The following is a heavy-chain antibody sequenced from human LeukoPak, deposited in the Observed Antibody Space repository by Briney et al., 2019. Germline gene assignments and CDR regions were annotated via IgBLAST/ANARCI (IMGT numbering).Heavy chain of an antibody. CDR1: GGSINSGGYY. Sequence: SQTLSLTCTVSGGSINSGGYYWNWIRQHPGKGLEWIGYIFYNGGTNYNPSLKSRVTISVDTSKNQFSLKLSSVTAADTAVYYCARGGKARVVVVPAAIDYWGQGTLVTVSS. D-gene: IGHD2-2*01. CDR3: ARGGKARVVVVPAAIDY. CDR2: IFYNGGT. V-gene: IGHV4-31*03. J-gene: IGHJ4*02.